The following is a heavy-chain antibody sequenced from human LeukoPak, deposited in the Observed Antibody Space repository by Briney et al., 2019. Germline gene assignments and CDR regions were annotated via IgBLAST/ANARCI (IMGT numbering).Heavy chain of an antibody. CDR1: EFTFSSYW. CDR2: IKQDGSEK. Sequence: GGSLRLSCAASEFTFSSYWMSWVRQAPGKGLEWVASIKQDGSEKYYVDSVKGRVTISRDNAKNSLYLQMNSLRAEDTAVYYCAKGDLAPFSSSWYGEDYWGQGTLVTVSS. CDR3: AKGDLAPFSSSWYGEDY. J-gene: IGHJ4*02. V-gene: IGHV3-7*01. D-gene: IGHD6-13*01.